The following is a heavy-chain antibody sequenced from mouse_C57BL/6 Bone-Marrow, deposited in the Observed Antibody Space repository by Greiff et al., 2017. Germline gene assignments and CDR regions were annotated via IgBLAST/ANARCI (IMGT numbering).Heavy chain of an antibody. J-gene: IGHJ3*01. Sequence: LQESGAELVRPGTSVKVSCKASGYAFTNYLIEWVQQRPGQGLEWIGVINPGSGGTNYNEKFKGKATLTADKSSSTAYMQLSSLTSEESAVYVCARSYYGYDGLFAYWGQGTLVTVSA. D-gene: IGHD2-2*01. CDR2: INPGSGGT. CDR1: GYAFTNYL. V-gene: IGHV1-54*01. CDR3: ARSYYGYDGLFAY.